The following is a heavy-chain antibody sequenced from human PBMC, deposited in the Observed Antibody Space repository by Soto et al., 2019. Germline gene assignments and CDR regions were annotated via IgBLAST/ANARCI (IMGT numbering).Heavy chain of an antibody. CDR1: GFTFSGNW. CDR3: ARDLEAFDI. Sequence: EVQLLESGGGLVQPGGSLRLSCAASGFTFSGNWMSWVRQAPGKGLEWVANIKQDGSEKNYVDSVKGRFTISRDNAKKSLYLQMNSLRADDTAVYYCARDLEAFDIWGQGTMVTVSS. CDR2: IKQDGSEK. J-gene: IGHJ3*02. V-gene: IGHV3-7*03.